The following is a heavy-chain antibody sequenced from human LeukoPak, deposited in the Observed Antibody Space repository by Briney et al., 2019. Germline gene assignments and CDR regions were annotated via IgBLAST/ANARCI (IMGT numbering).Heavy chain of an antibody. J-gene: IGHJ4*02. V-gene: IGHV1-24*01. CDR3: ATVKSYYYDRGGVYFDD. CDR2: SDPEDGET. CDR1: GYTLTDLS. D-gene: IGHD3-22*01. Sequence: ASVTVSCKVSGYTLTDLSMHWVRQAPGIGLEWMGGSDPEDGETFYAQKFRGRITMTEDTSADTAYMELNSLRSEDTAVYYCATVKSYYYDRGGVYFDDWGQGTLVTVSS.